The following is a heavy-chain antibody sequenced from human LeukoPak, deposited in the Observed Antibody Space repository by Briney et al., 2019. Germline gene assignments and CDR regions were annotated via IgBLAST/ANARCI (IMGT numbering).Heavy chain of an antibody. CDR1: GYSISSGYY. D-gene: IGHD6-19*01. V-gene: IGHV4-38-2*02. Sequence: SETVSLTCTVSGYSISSGYYWGWIRQPPGKGLEWIGSIYHSGSTYYNPSLKSRVTISVDPSKNQFSLKLSSVTAADTAVYYCASGPVAGVRSFDYWGQGTLVTVSS. J-gene: IGHJ4*02. CDR2: IYHSGST. CDR3: ASGPVAGVRSFDY.